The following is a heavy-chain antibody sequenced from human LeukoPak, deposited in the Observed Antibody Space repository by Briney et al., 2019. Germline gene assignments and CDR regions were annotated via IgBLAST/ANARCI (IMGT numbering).Heavy chain of an antibody. CDR1: GFTFSTFA. Sequence: PGGSLRLSCAASGFTFSTFAMNWVRQAPGKGLEWVSAIRDSGGSRYYADSVKGRFTISRDNAKNTVYLQMNSLRVEDTAVYYCAKGGGWLYYFDYWGQGSLVSVSS. J-gene: IGHJ4*02. V-gene: IGHV3-23*01. D-gene: IGHD6-19*01. CDR2: IRDSGGSR. CDR3: AKGGGWLYYFDY.